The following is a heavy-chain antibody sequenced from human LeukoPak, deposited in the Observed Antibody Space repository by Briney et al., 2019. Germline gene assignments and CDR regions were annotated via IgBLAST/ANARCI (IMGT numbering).Heavy chain of an antibody. D-gene: IGHD6-19*01. J-gene: IGHJ4*02. CDR1: GFTFSNYS. CDR2: ISSSSSYI. CDR3: ARDLAAVAAPFDY. V-gene: IGHV3-21*01. Sequence: PGGSLRLSCAASGFTFSNYSMNWVRQAPGKGLEWVSSISSSSSYIYYADSVKGRFTISRDNAKNSLYLQMNSLRAEDTAVYYCARDLAAVAAPFDYWGQGTLVTVSS.